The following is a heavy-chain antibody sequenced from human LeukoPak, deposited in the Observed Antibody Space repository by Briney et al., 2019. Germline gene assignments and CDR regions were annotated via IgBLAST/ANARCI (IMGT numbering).Heavy chain of an antibody. CDR3: ARVYYGSGSLHYYYYYMDV. J-gene: IGHJ6*03. CDR1: GFTVSSNY. D-gene: IGHD3-10*01. V-gene: IGHV3-53*01. CDR2: TYSGGRT. Sequence: GGSLRLSCAASGFTVSSNYMSWVRQAPGKGLEWVPVTYSGGRTYYADSVKGRFTISRDNSKNTLYLQMNSLRAEDTAVYYCARVYYGSGSLHYYYYYMDVWGKGTTVTISS.